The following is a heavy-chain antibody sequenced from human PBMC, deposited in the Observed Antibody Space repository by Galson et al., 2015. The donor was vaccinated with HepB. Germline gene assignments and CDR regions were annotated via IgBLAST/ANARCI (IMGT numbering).Heavy chain of an antibody. J-gene: IGHJ6*02. V-gene: IGHV3-23*01. CDR3: AKDIYFRMDV. CDR2: INNGGGSS. CDR1: GYSIKDYA. Sequence: SCKASGYSIKDYAMHWVRQAPGKGLEWVSAINNGGGSSYMDSVKGRFTISRDNSKNTLYLQMNSLRAEDTAVYYCAKDIYFRMDVWGQGTTVTVSS.